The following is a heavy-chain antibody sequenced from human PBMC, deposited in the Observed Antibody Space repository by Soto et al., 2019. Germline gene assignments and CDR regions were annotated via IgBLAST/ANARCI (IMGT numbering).Heavy chain of an antibody. CDR2: ISSTSTYT. J-gene: IGHJ4*02. D-gene: IGHD6-19*01. Sequence: GGSLRLSCAASGFTFSSYAMNWVRQTQEKGLEWVSSISSTSTYTHYADSVKGRFTISRDNANNSLFLQMNSLRAEDTAVYYCARDLALAGNYWSQGALVTVSS. CDR1: GFTFSSYA. V-gene: IGHV3-21*01. CDR3: ARDLALAGNY.